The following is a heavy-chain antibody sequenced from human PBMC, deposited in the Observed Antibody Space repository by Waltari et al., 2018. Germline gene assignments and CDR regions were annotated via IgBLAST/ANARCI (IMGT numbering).Heavy chain of an antibody. Sequence: VQLVETGGGLIQPGGSLRLSCAASGFTVSSNYMTWVRQAPGKGLEWIGEINHSGSTNYNPSLKSRVTISVDTSKNQFSLKLSSVTAADTAVYYCARHYGIAVAGRLGYDYWGQGTLVTVSS. J-gene: IGHJ4*02. CDR2: INHSGST. CDR1: GFTVSSNY. V-gene: IGHV4-34*01. D-gene: IGHD6-19*01. CDR3: ARHYGIAVAGRLGYDY.